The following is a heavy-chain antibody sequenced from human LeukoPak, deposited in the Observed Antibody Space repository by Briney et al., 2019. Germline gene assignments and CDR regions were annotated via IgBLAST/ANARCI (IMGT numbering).Heavy chain of an antibody. CDR1: GFTFSGSV. CDR2: IRSKANSYAT. CDR3: SVNYCSGGSCYMF. D-gene: IGHD2-15*01. Sequence: KSGGSLRLSCAASGFTFSGSVMHWVRQASGKGLEWVGRIRSKANSYATGYVASVKGRFTISRDDSRNTAYLQMNSLKSEDTAVYYCSVNYCSGGSCYMFWGQGTLVTVSS. V-gene: IGHV3-73*01. J-gene: IGHJ4*02.